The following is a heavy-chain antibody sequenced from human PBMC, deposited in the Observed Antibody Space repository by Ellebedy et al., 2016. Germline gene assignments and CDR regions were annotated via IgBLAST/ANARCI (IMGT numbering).Heavy chain of an antibody. CDR3: AHILYYDFWSGPKPDRNWYFDL. Sequence: SGPTLVXPTQTLTLTCTFSGFSLSPSGVGVGWIRQPPGKALEWLALIYWDDDKRYSPSLKSRLTITKDTSKNQVVLTMTNMDPVDTATYYCAHILYYDFWSGPKPDRNWYFDLWGRGTLVTVSS. D-gene: IGHD3-3*01. V-gene: IGHV2-5*02. J-gene: IGHJ2*01. CDR2: IYWDDDK. CDR1: GFSLSPSGVG.